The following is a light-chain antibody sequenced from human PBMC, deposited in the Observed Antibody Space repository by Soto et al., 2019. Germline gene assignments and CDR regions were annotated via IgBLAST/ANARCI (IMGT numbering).Light chain of an antibody. J-gene: IGLJ2*01. Sequence: QSALTQPASVSGSPGQSITISCTGTSSDVGGYNYVSWYQQHPGKAPKLMIYDVSNRPSGVSYRFSGSKSGNTASLTISGLQAEDEADYYCNSYTSSYTLVFGGGTKLTVL. CDR1: SSDVGGYNY. V-gene: IGLV2-14*01. CDR3: NSYTSSYTLV. CDR2: DVS.